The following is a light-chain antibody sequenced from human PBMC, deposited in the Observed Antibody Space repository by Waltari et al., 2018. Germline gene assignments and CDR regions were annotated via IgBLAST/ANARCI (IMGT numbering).Light chain of an antibody. CDR2: GKD. CDR3: YSRKGSANQVV. Sequence: SSELTQDPAVSVTLGQTVRFTCQGDSLRTSYASWYQLKPGPAPVLVIYGKDKRPSGVPDRISGYSSGTTSSLTITGAQAEDEADYYCYSRKGSANQVVFAGGTKVTVL. J-gene: IGLJ3*02. CDR1: SLRTSY. V-gene: IGLV3-19*01.